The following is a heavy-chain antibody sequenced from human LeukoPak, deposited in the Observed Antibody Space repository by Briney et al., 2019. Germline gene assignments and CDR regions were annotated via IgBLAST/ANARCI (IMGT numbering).Heavy chain of an antibody. V-gene: IGHV3-74*01. J-gene: IGHJ6*02. D-gene: IGHD2-8*02. CDR3: TRVQAGRSGLMDV. CDR2: IDANGGGT. Sequence: PGGSLRLSCAASGFTLSGYWMHWVRQVPGKGLVWVSRIDANGGGTTYADSVKGRFAISRDNAKNTLYLQMSSLRIGDTAVYYCTRVQAGRSGLMDVWGRGTTVTVSS. CDR1: GFTLSGYW.